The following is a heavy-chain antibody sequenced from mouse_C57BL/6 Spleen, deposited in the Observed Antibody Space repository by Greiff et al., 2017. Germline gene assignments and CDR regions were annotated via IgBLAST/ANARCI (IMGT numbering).Heavy chain of an antibody. V-gene: IGHV1-76*01. Sequence: QVQLKESGAELVRPGASVKLSCKASGYTFTDYYINWVKQRPGQGLEWIARIYPGSGNTYYNEKFKGKATLTAEKSSSTAYMQLSSLTSEDSAVYFCARESLYYYGSSPLGYFDVWGTGTTVTVSS. D-gene: IGHD1-1*01. CDR1: GYTFTDYY. CDR2: IYPGSGNT. CDR3: ARESLYYYGSSPLGYFDV. J-gene: IGHJ1*03.